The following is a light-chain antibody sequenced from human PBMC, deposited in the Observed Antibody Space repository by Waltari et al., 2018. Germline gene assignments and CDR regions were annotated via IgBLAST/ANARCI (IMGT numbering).Light chain of an antibody. CDR1: QSVSSY. CDR3: LQTYTTPLT. V-gene: IGKV3-11*01. Sequence: EIVLTQSPATLSLSPGERATLSCRGSQSVSSYLVWYQQKPGQAPRLLIYDASKRATGIPARFSGSGSGTDFTLTISSLQPEDFATYYCLQTYTTPLTFGGGTNVEIK. CDR2: DAS. J-gene: IGKJ4*01.